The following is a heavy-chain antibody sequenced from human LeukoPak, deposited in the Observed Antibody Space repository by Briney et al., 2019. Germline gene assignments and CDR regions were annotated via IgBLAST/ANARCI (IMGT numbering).Heavy chain of an antibody. CDR1: GFTFSSYS. CDR3: ARVDYGSGSFHDAFDI. D-gene: IGHD3-10*01. V-gene: IGHV3-21*04. CDR2: ISSSSSYI. J-gene: IGHJ3*02. Sequence: PGGSPRLSCAASGFTFSSYSMNWVRQAPGKGLEWVSSISSSSSYIYYADSVKGRFTISRDNAKNSLYPQMNSLRAEDTALYYCARVDYGSGSFHDAFDIWGQGTMVTVSS.